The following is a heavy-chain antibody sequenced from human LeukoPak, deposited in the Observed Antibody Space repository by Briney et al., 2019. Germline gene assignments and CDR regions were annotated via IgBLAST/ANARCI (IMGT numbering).Heavy chain of an antibody. V-gene: IGHV3-33*01. Sequence: GGSLRLSCAASGFTFSSYGMHWVRQAPGKGLEWVAVIWYDGSNKYYADSVKGRFTISRDNSKNTLYLQMNSLRAEDTAMYYRARDAPHVSSGYTLRFYYGMDVWGQGTTVTVSS. D-gene: IGHD3-22*01. J-gene: IGHJ6*02. CDR2: IWYDGSNK. CDR1: GFTFSSYG. CDR3: ARDAPHVSSGYTLRFYYGMDV.